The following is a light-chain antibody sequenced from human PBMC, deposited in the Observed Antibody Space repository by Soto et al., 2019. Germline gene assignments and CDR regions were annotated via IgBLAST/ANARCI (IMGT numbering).Light chain of an antibody. V-gene: IGLV1-51*01. J-gene: IGLJ2*01. Sequence: QSVLTQPPSVSAAPGQKVTISCSGSSSNIGNNYVSWYRQLPGTAPKLLIYDNNERPSGIPDRFSGSKSGTSATLGITGLQTGDEADYYCATWDSSLSAGVFGGGTKVTVL. CDR2: DNN. CDR3: ATWDSSLSAGV. CDR1: SSNIGNNY.